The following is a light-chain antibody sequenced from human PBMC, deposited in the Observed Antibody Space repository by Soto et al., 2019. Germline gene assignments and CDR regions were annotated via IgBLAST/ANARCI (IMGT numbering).Light chain of an antibody. CDR2: EVT. J-gene: IGLJ2*01. V-gene: IGLV2-14*01. CDR1: SSDVGGYNY. CDR3: GSFTSSNTLI. Sequence: QSALTQPASVSGSPGQSITISCTGTSSDVGGYNYVSWYQQYPGKAPKVMIYEVTNRPSGVSNRFSGSKSGNTASLTISGLQAEDEADYYCGSFTSSNTLIFGGGTKLTV.